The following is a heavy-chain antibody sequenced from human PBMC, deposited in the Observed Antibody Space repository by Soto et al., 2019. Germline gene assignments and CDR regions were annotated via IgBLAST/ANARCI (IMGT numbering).Heavy chain of an antibody. J-gene: IGHJ6*02. CDR3: ARGGYYGSGSPFPSRNRPHYYYYGMDV. CDR1: GGSISSGGYS. CDR2: IYHSGST. D-gene: IGHD3-10*01. Sequence: LTCAVSGGSISSGGYSWSWIRQPPGKGLEWIGYIYHSGSTYYNPSLKSRVTISVDRSKDQFSLKLSSVTAADTAVYYCARGGYYGSGSPFPSRNRPHYYYYGMDVWGQGTTVTVS. V-gene: IGHV4-30-2*01.